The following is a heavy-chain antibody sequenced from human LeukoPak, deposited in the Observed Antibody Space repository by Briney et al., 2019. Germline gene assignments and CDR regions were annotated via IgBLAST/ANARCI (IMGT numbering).Heavy chain of an antibody. CDR2: IYTSGST. CDR1: GGSISSYY. CDR3: ARTSWYYDFWSGYPPWAFDI. Sequence: SETLSLTCTVSGGSISSYYWSWIRQPAGKGLEWIGRIYTSGSTNYNPSLKRRVTMSVDTSKNQFSLKLSSVTAADTAVYYCARTSWYYDFWSGYPPWAFDIWGQGTMVTVSS. J-gene: IGHJ3*02. V-gene: IGHV4-4*07. D-gene: IGHD3-3*01.